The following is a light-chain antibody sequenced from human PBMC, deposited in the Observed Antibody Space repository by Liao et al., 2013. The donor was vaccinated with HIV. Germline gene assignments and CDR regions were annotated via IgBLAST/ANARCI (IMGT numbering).Light chain of an antibody. Sequence: SYELTQAPSVSVSPGQTASITCSGDKLGDKYVYWYQQKPGQSPVLVIYQDNKRPSGIPERFSGSNSGNTATLTISGTQAMDEADYYCQAWDSTIAYVFGTGTKVTVL. CDR2: QDN. V-gene: IGLV3-1*01. CDR1: KLGDKY. J-gene: IGLJ1*01. CDR3: QAWDSTIAYV.